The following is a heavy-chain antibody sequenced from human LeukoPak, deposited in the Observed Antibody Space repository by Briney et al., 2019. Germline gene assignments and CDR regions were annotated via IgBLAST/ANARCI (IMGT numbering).Heavy chain of an antibody. CDR2: IIPIFGTA. CDR1: GYTFTGYY. Sequence: GASVKVSCKASGYTFTGYYMHWVRQAPGQGLEWMGGIIPIFGTANYAQKFQGRVTITADKSTSTAYMELSSLRSEDTAVYYCARDGGAAAVLGYWGQGTLVTVSS. J-gene: IGHJ4*02. D-gene: IGHD6-13*01. V-gene: IGHV1-69*06. CDR3: ARDGGAAAVLGY.